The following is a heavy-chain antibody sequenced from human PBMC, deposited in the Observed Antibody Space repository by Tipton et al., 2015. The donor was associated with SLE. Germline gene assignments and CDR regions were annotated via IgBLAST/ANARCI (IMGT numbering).Heavy chain of an antibody. Sequence: TLSLTCTVSGGSISSYYWSWIRQPPGKGLEWIGYIYYSGCTNYNPSLKSRVTISVDTSKNQFSLKLSSVTAADTAVYYCACPGIAAATGAFDIWGQGTMVTVSS. V-gene: IGHV4-59*01. J-gene: IGHJ3*02. D-gene: IGHD6-25*01. CDR3: ACPGIAAATGAFDI. CDR1: GGSISSYY. CDR2: IYYSGCT.